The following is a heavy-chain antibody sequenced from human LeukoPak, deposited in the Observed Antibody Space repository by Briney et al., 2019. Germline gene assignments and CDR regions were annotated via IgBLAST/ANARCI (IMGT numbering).Heavy chain of an antibody. V-gene: IGHV3-48*01. CDR1: GFTFSSYG. J-gene: IGHJ4*02. CDR2: ISSSSSTI. CDR3: ARRAGAYSHPYDY. Sequence: SGGSLRLSCAASGFTFSSYGMHWVRQAPGKGLEWVSYISSSSSTIHYSDSVKGRFTISRDNSKNTLYLQMNSLRAEDTAVYYCARRAGAYSHPYDYWGQGTLVTVSS. D-gene: IGHD4/OR15-4a*01.